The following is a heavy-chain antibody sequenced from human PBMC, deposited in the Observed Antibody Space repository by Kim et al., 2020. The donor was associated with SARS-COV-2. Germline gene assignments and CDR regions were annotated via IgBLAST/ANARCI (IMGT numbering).Heavy chain of an antibody. V-gene: IGHV3-30*18. CDR2: ISYDGSNK. Sequence: GGSLRLSCAASGFTFSSYGMHWVRQAPGKGLEWVAVISYDGSNKYYADSVKGRFTISRDNSKNTLYLQMNSLRAEDTAVYYCAKDWAPYSYGLNYGMDVWGQGTTVTVSS. CDR3: AKDWAPYSYGLNYGMDV. D-gene: IGHD5-18*01. CDR1: GFTFSSYG. J-gene: IGHJ6*02.